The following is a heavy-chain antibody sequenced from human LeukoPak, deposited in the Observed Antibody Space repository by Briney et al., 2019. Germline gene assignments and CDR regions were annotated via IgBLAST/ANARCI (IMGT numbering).Heavy chain of an antibody. Sequence: GGSLRPSCAASGFTFSNYWMHCVRQAPGKGLVWVSRINSDGSSTSYADSVEGRFTISRDNAKNTLYLQMNSLRAEDTAMYYCARCFSWYHHIWGQGTLVTVSS. CDR1: GFTFSNYW. D-gene: IGHD6-13*01. J-gene: IGHJ4*02. CDR3: ARCFSWYHHI. V-gene: IGHV3-74*01. CDR2: INSDGSST.